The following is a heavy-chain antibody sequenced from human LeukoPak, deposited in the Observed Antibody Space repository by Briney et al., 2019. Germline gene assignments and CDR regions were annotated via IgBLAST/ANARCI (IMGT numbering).Heavy chain of an antibody. D-gene: IGHD1-1*01. CDR1: GGTFSSYA. CDR2: IIPIFGTA. J-gene: IGHJ5*02. V-gene: IGHV1-69*13. Sequence: SVKVSCKASGGTFSSYAISWVRQAPGQGLEWMGGIIPIFGTANYAQKFQGRVTITADESTSTAYMELSSLRSEDTAVYYCARGELEPLYNWFDPWGQGTLVTVSS. CDR3: ARGELEPLYNWFDP.